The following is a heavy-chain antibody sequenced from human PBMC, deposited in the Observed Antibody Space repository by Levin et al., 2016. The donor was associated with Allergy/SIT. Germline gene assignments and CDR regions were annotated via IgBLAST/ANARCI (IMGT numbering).Heavy chain of an antibody. J-gene: IGHJ4*02. CDR3: AAGGAEVWEAAWY. V-gene: IGHV4-4*02. D-gene: IGHD1-26*01. CDR1: GGSISSSHW. Sequence: SETLSLTCVVSGGSISSSHWWSWVRQPPGQGLEWIGEIYHSGSTNYNPSLESRVTISVDKSKNQFSLKMSSMTAADTAIYYCAAGGAEVWEAAWYWGQGTLVTVSS. CDR2: IYHSGST.